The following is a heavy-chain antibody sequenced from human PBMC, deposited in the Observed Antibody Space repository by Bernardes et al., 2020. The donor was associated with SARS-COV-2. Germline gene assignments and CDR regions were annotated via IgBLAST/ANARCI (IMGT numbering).Heavy chain of an antibody. CDR3: ATERPSYGYLDSLDI. CDR2: MNPNSGNT. Sequence: ASVKVSCKASGYTFASFDINWVRQAPGQGLEWMGWMNPNSGNTGYPQKFKGRVTMTRNTAISTAYMELSSLRSEDTAVYYCATERPSYGYLDSLDIWGLGTVVTVSS. CDR1: GYTFASFD. D-gene: IGHD1-1*01. J-gene: IGHJ3*02. V-gene: IGHV1-8*01.